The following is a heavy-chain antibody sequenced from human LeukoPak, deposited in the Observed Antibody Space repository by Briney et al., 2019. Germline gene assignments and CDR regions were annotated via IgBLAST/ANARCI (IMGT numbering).Heavy chain of an antibody. Sequence: GGSLRLSCAASGFTFSSYWMSWVRQAPGKGLEWLANIKQDGSEKYYLDSVKGRFTISRDNAKNSLYLQINSLRAEDTAVYYCAKGRCSGVGCDSFHSWGQGALATVSS. CDR3: AKGRCSGVGCDSFHS. V-gene: IGHV3-7*03. J-gene: IGHJ4*02. D-gene: IGHD2-15*01. CDR2: IKQDGSEK. CDR1: GFTFSSYW.